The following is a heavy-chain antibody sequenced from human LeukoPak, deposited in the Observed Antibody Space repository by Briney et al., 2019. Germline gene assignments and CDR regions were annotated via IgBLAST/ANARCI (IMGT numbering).Heavy chain of an antibody. J-gene: IGHJ3*02. CDR3: ARGDRYYYDSSGLDAFDI. D-gene: IGHD3-22*01. V-gene: IGHV1-18*01. CDR1: GYAFTSYG. Sequence: GASVKVSCKAPGYAFTSYGISWVRQAPGQGLEWMGWISAYNGNTNYAQKLQGRVTMTTDTSTSTAYMELRSLRSDDTAVYYCARGDRYYYDSSGLDAFDIWGQGTMVTVSS. CDR2: ISAYNGNT.